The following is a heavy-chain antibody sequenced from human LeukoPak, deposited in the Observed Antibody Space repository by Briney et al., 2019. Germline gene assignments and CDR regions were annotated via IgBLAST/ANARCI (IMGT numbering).Heavy chain of an antibody. CDR1: GFTFSSYP. Sequence: RAGGSLRLSCAASGFTFSSYPMSWVRQAPGRGLEWVSAISISGGSTYYADSVKGRFTISRDNSKNTLYLQMNSLRAEDTAVYYCAKSGENTGIVGAIDYWGQGTLVTVSS. CDR2: ISISGGST. V-gene: IGHV3-23*01. CDR3: AKSGENTGIVGAIDY. J-gene: IGHJ4*02. D-gene: IGHD1-26*01.